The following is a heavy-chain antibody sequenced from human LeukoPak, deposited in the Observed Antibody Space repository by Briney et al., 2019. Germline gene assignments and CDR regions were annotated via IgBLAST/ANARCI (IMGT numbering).Heavy chain of an antibody. V-gene: IGHV3-30*04. D-gene: IGHD3-3*01. J-gene: IGHJ4*02. Sequence: GGSLRLSCAASGFTFSSYAMHWVRQAPGKGLEWVAVISYDGSNKYYADSVKGRFTISRDNSKNTLYLQMNSLRAEDTAVYYCARDREITIFGVVIPDFDYWGQGTLVTVSS. CDR2: ISYDGSNK. CDR1: GFTFSSYA. CDR3: ARDREITIFGVVIPDFDY.